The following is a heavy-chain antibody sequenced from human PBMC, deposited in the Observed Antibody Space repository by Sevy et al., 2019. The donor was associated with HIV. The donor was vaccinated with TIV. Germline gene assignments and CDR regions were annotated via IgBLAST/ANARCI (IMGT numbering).Heavy chain of an antibody. CDR1: DDSINSYY. J-gene: IGHJ4*02. D-gene: IGHD2-2*01. CDR2: IYNNIGST. CDR3: ARGAVVIGTTATPVLDF. Sequence: SETLSLTCSVSDDSINSYYWSWIRQPPGKGLESIGYIYNNIGSTSYNPSLTSRVTISVDTSKNQFSLKLTSVTAADTAVYYCARGAVVIGTTATPVLDFWGLGSLVTVSS. V-gene: IGHV4-59*08.